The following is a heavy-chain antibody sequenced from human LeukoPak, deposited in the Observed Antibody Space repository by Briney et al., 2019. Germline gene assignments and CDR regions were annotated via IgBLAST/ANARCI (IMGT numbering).Heavy chain of an antibody. Sequence: SQTLSLTCTASGDSISSGDYYWSWIRQPAGKGLEWIGRISSSGSTNYNPSLKSRVTISVDTSKNQFSLKLSSVTAADTAVYFCARGPYSYDSSGAFDIWGQGTMVTVSS. J-gene: IGHJ3*02. D-gene: IGHD3-22*01. CDR1: GDSISSGDYY. CDR3: ARGPYSYDSSGAFDI. CDR2: ISSSGST. V-gene: IGHV4-61*02.